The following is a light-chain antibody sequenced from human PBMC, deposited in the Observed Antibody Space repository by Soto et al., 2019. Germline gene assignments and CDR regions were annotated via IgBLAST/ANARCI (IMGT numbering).Light chain of an antibody. V-gene: IGLV2-11*01. Sequence: QSALTQPRSVSGSPGQSVIISCTGTSSDVGGYNYVSWYQHHPGKAPKLMIYDVSQRPSGVPDRFSGSKSAKTASLTISGLQAEDEADYYCCSYAGSYTWVFGGGNKLTFL. CDR2: DVS. J-gene: IGLJ3*02. CDR3: CSYAGSYTWV. CDR1: SSDVGGYNY.